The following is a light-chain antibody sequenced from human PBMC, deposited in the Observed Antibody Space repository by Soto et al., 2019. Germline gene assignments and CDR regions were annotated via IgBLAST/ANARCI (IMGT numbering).Light chain of an antibody. CDR2: DIS. Sequence: EVLMTQSPATLSVSPGERATLSCRASQTVSRNLAWYQQRPGQAPSLLIYDISNRATGLPARFSGSGSETDFTLTISRLEPEDFAVYYRQQYGSSRTFGQGTKVDIK. V-gene: IGKV3-20*01. CDR1: QTVSRN. CDR3: QQYGSSRT. J-gene: IGKJ1*01.